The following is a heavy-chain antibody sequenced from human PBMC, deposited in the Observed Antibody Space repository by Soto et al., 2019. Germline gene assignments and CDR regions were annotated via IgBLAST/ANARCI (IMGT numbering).Heavy chain of an antibody. Sequence: EVQMVESGGGLVKPGGSLRLSCAASGFIFSRYSMNWVRQAPGKGLEWVSSITTSSSYIYYADSVKGRFTISRDDAQNSLFLQMNSLTAEDTAVYYCASGTRIAAWWFDPWGLGTLVTVCS. CDR1: GFIFSRYS. V-gene: IGHV3-21*06. CDR3: ASGTRIAAWWFDP. D-gene: IGHD6-6*01. CDR2: ITTSSSYI. J-gene: IGHJ5*02.